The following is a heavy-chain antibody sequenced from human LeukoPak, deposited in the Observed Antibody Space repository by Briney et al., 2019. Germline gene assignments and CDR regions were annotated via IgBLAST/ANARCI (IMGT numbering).Heavy chain of an antibody. J-gene: IGHJ6*02. V-gene: IGHV3-33*01. CDR3: ARGWYSSSWYPLPYYYGMDV. Sequence: GGSLRLSCAASGFTFTNYPMHWVRQAPGKGLEWVAVLWSDGIKTDYADSVKGRFTISRDDSKNTLYLQMNSLRAEDTAVYYCARGWYSSSWYPLPYYYGMDVWGQGTTVTVSS. CDR2: LWSDGIKT. CDR1: GFTFTNYP. D-gene: IGHD6-13*01.